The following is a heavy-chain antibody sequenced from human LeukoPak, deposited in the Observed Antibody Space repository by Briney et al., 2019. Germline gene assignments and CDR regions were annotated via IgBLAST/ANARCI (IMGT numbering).Heavy chain of an antibody. Sequence: ASVKVSXKPSGYTFINHYIHWMRQAPGQGLEWMGVIRPTDGSTSYAQNFQGRLSMTSDTSTSTAYMELSSLRSEDTAIYYCTRTINSWFDPWGQGTPVSVSS. CDR2: IRPTDGST. CDR1: GYTFINHY. D-gene: IGHD3-9*01. CDR3: TRTINSWFDP. V-gene: IGHV1-46*01. J-gene: IGHJ5*02.